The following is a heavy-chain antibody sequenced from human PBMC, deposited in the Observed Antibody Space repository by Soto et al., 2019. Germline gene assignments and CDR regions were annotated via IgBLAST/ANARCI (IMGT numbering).Heavy chain of an antibody. D-gene: IGHD3-16*02. V-gene: IGHV3-23*01. CDR2: ISGSGDRT. CDR1: GFTFSGYA. Sequence: PGGSLRLSCAASGFTFSGYAMSWVGQPPGKGLGWVSGISGSGDRTHYADSQKGRFTISRDNFKDTLHLQMNSLRAEDTAIYYCAKASTYEYVWGSYRYSFDYWGQGTLVTVSS. CDR3: AKASTYEYVWGSYRYSFDY. J-gene: IGHJ4*02.